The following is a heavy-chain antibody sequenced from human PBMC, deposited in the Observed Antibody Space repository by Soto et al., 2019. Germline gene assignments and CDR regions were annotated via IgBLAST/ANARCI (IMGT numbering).Heavy chain of an antibody. Sequence: EVQLVESGGGLVKPGGSLRLSCAASGFTFSSYSMNWVRQAPGKGLEWVSSISSSSSYIYYADSVKGRFTISRDNAKNSLYLQMNSLRAEDTAVYYCVGYCSSTSCYAYYYYYMDVWGKGTTVTVSS. CDR1: GFTFSSYS. J-gene: IGHJ6*03. CDR3: VGYCSSTSCYAYYYYYMDV. CDR2: ISSSSSYI. D-gene: IGHD2-2*01. V-gene: IGHV3-21*01.